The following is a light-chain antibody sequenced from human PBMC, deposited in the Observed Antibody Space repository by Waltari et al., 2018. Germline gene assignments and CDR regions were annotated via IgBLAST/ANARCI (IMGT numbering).Light chain of an antibody. CDR1: SSNIGAGYD. V-gene: IGLV1-40*01. CDR2: GNS. Sequence: VLTQRPSVSGAPGQRVTISCTGSSSNIGAGYDVHWYQQLPGTAPKLLIYGNSNRPSGVPDRFSGSKSGTSASLAITGLQAEDEADYYCQSYDSSLSGSWVFGGGTKLTVL. J-gene: IGLJ3*02. CDR3: QSYDSSLSGSWV.